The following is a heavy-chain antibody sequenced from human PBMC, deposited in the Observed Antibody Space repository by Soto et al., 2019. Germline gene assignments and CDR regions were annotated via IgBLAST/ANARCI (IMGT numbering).Heavy chain of an antibody. Sequence: GGSLRLSCAAFGFTISGKKYVAWVRQAPGKGLEWVSALYDLDGSFYAASVKGRFTTSSDSSKTTVYLQMNDLRPDDTAVYYCATWHEREHAYDVWGQGTTVTV. J-gene: IGHJ3*01. CDR2: LYDLDGS. CDR1: GFTISGKKY. CDR3: ATWHEREHAYDV. D-gene: IGHD1-1*01. V-gene: IGHV3-53*01.